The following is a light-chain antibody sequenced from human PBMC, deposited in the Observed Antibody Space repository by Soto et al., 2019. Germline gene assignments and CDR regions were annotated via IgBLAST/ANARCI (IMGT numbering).Light chain of an antibody. CDR3: QSYDSSLSYV. Sequence: QSVLTQPPSVSGAPGQRVTISCTGSSSNIGAGYDVHWYQQVPGTAPKLLIYGNSNRPSGVPDRFSGSKSGTSASLAITGLQAEDDADYYCQSYDSSLSYVFRTGTKLTVL. J-gene: IGLJ1*01. CDR1: SSNIGAGYD. V-gene: IGLV1-40*01. CDR2: GNS.